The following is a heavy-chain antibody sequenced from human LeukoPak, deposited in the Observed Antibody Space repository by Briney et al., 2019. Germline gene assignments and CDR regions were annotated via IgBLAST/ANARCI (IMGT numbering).Heavy chain of an antibody. CDR2: IKQDESEK. V-gene: IGHV3-7*01. J-gene: IGHJ4*02. CDR1: GFTFSNYW. D-gene: IGHD2-2*01. CDR3: ARALDSSSSRYQAFEE. Sequence: GGSLRLSCLASGFTFSNYWMSWVRQAPGKRLDWVANIKQDESEKYYVDSVKGRFTISRDNAKSSLYLQMNSLRAEDTAVYYCARALDSSSSRYQAFEEWGQGTLVTVSS.